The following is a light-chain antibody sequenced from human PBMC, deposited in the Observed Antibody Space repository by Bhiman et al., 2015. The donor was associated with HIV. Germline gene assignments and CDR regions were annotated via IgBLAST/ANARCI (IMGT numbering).Light chain of an antibody. CDR3: CSYAVTSTYV. CDR2: DVS. V-gene: IGLV2-14*03. J-gene: IGLJ1*01. CDR1: SSDVGGYNF. Sequence: QSALTQPASVSGSPGQSITISCTGSSSDVGGYNFVSWYQQHPGKAPKLMIYDVSNRPSGVSNRFSGSKSGNTASLTISGLQAEDEADYYCCSYAVTSTYVFGSGTRVTVL.